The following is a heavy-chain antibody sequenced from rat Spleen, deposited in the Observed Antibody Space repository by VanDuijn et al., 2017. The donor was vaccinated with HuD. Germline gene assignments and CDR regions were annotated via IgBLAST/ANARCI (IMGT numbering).Heavy chain of an antibody. CDR1: GFTFSDYY. V-gene: IGHV5-22*01. J-gene: IGHJ2*01. CDR2: ISYDGSSI. CDR3: ARRFDFDY. D-gene: IGHD4-3*01. Sequence: EVQLVESGGVLVQPGRSMKLSCAASGFTFSDYYMAWVRQAPKKGLEWVASISYDGSSIYYRDSVKGRFTISRDNAKSTLYLQLDSLRSEDTATDYCARRFDFDYWGQGVMVTVSS.